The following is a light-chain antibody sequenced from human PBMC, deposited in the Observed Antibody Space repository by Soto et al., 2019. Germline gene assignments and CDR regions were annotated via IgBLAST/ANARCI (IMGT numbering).Light chain of an antibody. CDR2: GVS. CDR1: QSVSSSS. J-gene: IGKJ4*01. V-gene: IGKV3-20*01. CDR3: QQYGGSPLT. Sequence: EIVVTQSPVTLSLSPGESATLSCRASQSVSSSSLAWYQQKPGQAPRLLFFGVSNRAAGVPDRFGGSGSGTDFTLTISRLEPEDFAVYYCQQYGGSPLTFGGGTKVDIK.